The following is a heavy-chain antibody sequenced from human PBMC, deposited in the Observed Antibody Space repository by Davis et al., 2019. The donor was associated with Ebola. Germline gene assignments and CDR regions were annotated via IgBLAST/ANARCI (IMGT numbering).Heavy chain of an antibody. Sequence: MPSETLSLTCTVSGGSVSSGSYYWSWIRQPPEKGLEWVGYIYYSGSTNCNPSLKSRVTISVDTSKNQFSLKLSSVTAADTAVYYCARALADGYNHGLVDYWGQGTLVTVSS. CDR1: GGSVSSGSYY. J-gene: IGHJ4*02. CDR3: ARALADGYNHGLVDY. D-gene: IGHD5-24*01. CDR2: IYYSGST. V-gene: IGHV4-61*01.